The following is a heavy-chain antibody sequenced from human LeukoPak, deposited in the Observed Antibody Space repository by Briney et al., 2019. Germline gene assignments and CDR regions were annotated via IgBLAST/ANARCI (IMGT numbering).Heavy chain of an antibody. CDR1: GGSISSGGYY. Sequence: SQTLSLTCTVSGGSISSGGYYWSWIRQPPGKGLEWIGYIYHSGSTYYNPSLKSRVTISVDRSVNQFSLKLSSVTAADTAVYYCARDFSGSSFDYWGQGTLVTVSS. J-gene: IGHJ4*02. D-gene: IGHD1-26*01. CDR2: IYHSGST. CDR3: ARDFSGSSFDY. V-gene: IGHV4-30-2*01.